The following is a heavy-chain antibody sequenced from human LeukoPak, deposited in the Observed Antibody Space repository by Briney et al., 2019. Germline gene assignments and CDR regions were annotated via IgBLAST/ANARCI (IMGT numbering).Heavy chain of an antibody. D-gene: IGHD1-1*01. V-gene: IGHV3-48*04. Sequence: GGSLRLSCTASGFPFSDYSMNWVRQAPGKGREWISYIGISSGNTKYADSVKGRFTISADNARNSLYLQMNSLRVEDTAVYYCARGNNYAFDNWGQGTLVSVSS. CDR3: ARGNNYAFDN. CDR2: IGISSGNT. CDR1: GFPFSDYS. J-gene: IGHJ4*02.